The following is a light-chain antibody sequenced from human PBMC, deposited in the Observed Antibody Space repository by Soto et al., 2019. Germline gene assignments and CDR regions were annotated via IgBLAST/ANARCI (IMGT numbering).Light chain of an antibody. Sequence: DIQMTQSPSSLSASVGDRVTITCRASQSISSYLNWYQQKPGKAPKRLIYAASSLQSGVPSRFSGSGSGTDFTVTFSTLQPEDFGTYYSQQSYSTPRTFGPGTKVDIK. CDR3: QQSYSTPRT. CDR1: QSISSY. CDR2: AAS. J-gene: IGKJ3*01. V-gene: IGKV1-39*01.